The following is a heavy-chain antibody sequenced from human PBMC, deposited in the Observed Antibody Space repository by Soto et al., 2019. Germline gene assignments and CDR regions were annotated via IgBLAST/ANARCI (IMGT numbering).Heavy chain of an antibody. CDR2: IYYSGST. Sequence: SETLSLTCTVSGGSISSGGYYWSWIRQHPGKGLEWIGYIYYSGSTYYNPSLKSRVTISVDTSKNQFSLKLSSVTAADTAVYYCARETFDSSGFFDYRGQRTLVTVSS. CDR3: ARETFDSSGFFDY. CDR1: GGSISSGGYY. V-gene: IGHV4-31*03. D-gene: IGHD3-22*01. J-gene: IGHJ4*01.